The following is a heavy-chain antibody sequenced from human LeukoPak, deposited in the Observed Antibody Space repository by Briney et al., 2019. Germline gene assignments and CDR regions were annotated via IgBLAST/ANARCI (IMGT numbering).Heavy chain of an antibody. J-gene: IGHJ6*02. CDR1: GGSSSGYY. CDR3: ARVTYYYYGMDV. Sequence: SETLSLTCAVYGGSSSGYYWSWIRQPPGKGLEWIGEINHSGSTNYNPSLKSRVTISVDTSKNQFSLKLSSVTAADTAVYYCARVTYYYYGMDVWGQGTTVTVSS. V-gene: IGHV4-34*01. CDR2: INHSGST.